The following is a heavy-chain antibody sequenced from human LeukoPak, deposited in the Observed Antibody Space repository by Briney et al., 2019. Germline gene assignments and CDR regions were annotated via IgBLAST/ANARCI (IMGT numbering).Heavy chain of an antibody. V-gene: IGHV4-31*03. CDR2: IYYSGST. Sequence: TSETLSLTCTVSGGSISSGGYYWSWIRQHPGKGLEWIGYIYYSGSTYYNPSLKSRVTISVDTSKNQFSLKLSSVTAADTAVYYCARRGGYGERLFDYWGQGTLVTVSS. J-gene: IGHJ4*02. CDR1: GGSISSGGYY. D-gene: IGHD5-12*01. CDR3: ARRGGYGERLFDY.